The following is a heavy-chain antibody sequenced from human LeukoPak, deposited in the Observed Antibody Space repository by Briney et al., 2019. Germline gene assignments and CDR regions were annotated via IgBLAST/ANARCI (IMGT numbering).Heavy chain of an antibody. CDR2: IYTSGST. V-gene: IGHV4-61*02. D-gene: IGHD6-13*01. J-gene: IGHJ6*03. CDR1: GGSISSGSYY. CDR3: ARDYPENSSSWYYQGYYYYYMDV. Sequence: SQTLSLTCTVSGGSISSGSYYWSWIRQPAGKGLEWIGRIYTSGSTNYNPSLKSRVTISVDTSKNQFSLKLSSVTAADTAVYCCARDYPENSSSWYYQGYYYYYMDVWGKGTTVTVSS.